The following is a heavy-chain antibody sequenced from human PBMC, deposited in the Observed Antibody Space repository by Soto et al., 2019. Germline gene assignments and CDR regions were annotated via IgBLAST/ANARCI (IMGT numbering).Heavy chain of an antibody. J-gene: IGHJ4*02. V-gene: IGHV4-30-2*01. CDR2: MYHSGST. CDR3: ARGSTTEKVDS. CDR1: GCSISSGGYS. Sequence: SETLSLTCAVSGCSISSGGYSWSWIRQPPGKGLEWIGYMYHSGSTYYNPSLKSRVTISIDRSKNQFSLKLSSVTAADTAVYYCARGSTTEKVDSWGQGILVTVSS.